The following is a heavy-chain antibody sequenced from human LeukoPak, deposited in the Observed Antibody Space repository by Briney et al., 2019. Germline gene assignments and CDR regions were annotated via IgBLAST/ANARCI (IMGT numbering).Heavy chain of an antibody. V-gene: IGHV4-61*02. CDR1: GGSISSGSYY. CDR3: PREPRRRYEILTGYYYYYYMDV. Sequence: SETLSLTCTVSGGSISSGSYYWSWIRQPAGKGLEWIGRIYTSGSTNYNPSLKSRVTISVDTSKNQFSLKLSSVTAADTAVYYCPREPRRRYEILTGYYYYYYMDVWGKGTTVT. D-gene: IGHD3-9*01. J-gene: IGHJ6*03. CDR2: IYTSGST.